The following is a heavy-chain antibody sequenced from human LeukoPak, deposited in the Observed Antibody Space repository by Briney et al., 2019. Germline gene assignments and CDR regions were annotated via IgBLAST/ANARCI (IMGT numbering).Heavy chain of an antibody. D-gene: IGHD6-13*01. Sequence: GGSLRLSCAASGFTFSSYAMSWVRQAPGKGLEWVSAISGSGGSTYYADSVKGRFTISRDNSKNTLYLQMNSLRAEDTAVYYCASGRYSSSWYHHFDYWGQGTLVTVSS. V-gene: IGHV3-23*01. CDR1: GFTFSSYA. CDR3: ASGRYSSSWYHHFDY. J-gene: IGHJ4*02. CDR2: ISGSGGST.